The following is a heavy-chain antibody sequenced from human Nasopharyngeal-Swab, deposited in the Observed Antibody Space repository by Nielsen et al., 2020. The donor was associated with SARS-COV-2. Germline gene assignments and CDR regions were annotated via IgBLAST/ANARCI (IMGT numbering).Heavy chain of an antibody. CDR3: AREGDSSGYVDY. CDR2: ISSSGSTI. J-gene: IGHJ4*02. Sequence: RQAPGKGLERVSYISSSGSTIYYADSVKGRFTISRDNAKNSLYLQMNSLRAEDTAVYYCAREGDSSGYVDYWGQGTLVPSPQ. V-gene: IGHV3-11*04. D-gene: IGHD3-22*01.